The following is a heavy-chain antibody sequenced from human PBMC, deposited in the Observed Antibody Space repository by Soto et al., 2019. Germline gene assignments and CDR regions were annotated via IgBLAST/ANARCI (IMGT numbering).Heavy chain of an antibody. J-gene: IGHJ6*03. CDR2: INHSGST. D-gene: IGHD4-4*01. CDR1: GGSFSGYY. Sequence: SETLSLTCAVYGGSFSGYYWSWIRQPPGKGLEWIGEINHSGSTNYNPSLKSRVTISVDTSKNQFSLKLSSVTAADTAVYYCARGFTSTSYYYYYYYMDVWGKGTTVTSP. CDR3: ARGFTSTSYYYYYYYMDV. V-gene: IGHV4-34*01.